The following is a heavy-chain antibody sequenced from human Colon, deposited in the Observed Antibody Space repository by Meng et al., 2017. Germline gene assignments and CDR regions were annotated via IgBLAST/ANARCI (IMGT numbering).Heavy chain of an antibody. CDR2: ISASGDKT. V-gene: IGHV3-23*01. Sequence: GGSLRLSCAASGFTFGTYPMVWVRQAPGRGPAAVSSISASGDKTYYRDSVEGRFTISRDNYKNMQYLYMNNRGAEDTAVYYCAKVLSTVTSYYYGMDVWGQGTTVTVSS. J-gene: IGHJ6*02. D-gene: IGHD4-11*01. CDR1: GFTFGTYP. CDR3: AKVLSTVTSYYYGMDV.